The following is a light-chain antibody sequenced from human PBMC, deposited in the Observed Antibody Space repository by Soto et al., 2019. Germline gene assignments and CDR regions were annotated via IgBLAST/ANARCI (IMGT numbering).Light chain of an antibody. CDR1: QSISNY. V-gene: IGKV1-39*01. CDR2: AAS. J-gene: IGKJ1*01. Sequence: EIQMTQNPSSLSASVGDRVTITCRASQSISNYLNWYQQKPGKAPKLLIYAASSLQSGVPSRFSGSGSGTDFTLTISSLQLEDFATYYCQQSYSTAWTFGQGTKVDIK. CDR3: QQSYSTAWT.